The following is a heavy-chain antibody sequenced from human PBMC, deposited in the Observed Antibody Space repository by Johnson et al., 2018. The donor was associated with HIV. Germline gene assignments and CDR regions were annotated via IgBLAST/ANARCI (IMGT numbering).Heavy chain of an antibody. CDR1: GFTFSSYT. J-gene: IGHJ3*02. Sequence: QVQLVESGGGVVQPGRSLRLSCVASGFTFSSYTMHWVRQAPGKGLEWVAVISYDGSNKYYADSVKGRFTISRDNSKHSLYLQMNSLRAEDTAVYYCARERRWWELPRGAFDIWGQGTMVTVSS. D-gene: IGHD2-15*01. CDR3: ARERRWWELPRGAFDI. CDR2: ISYDGSNK. V-gene: IGHV3-30-3*01.